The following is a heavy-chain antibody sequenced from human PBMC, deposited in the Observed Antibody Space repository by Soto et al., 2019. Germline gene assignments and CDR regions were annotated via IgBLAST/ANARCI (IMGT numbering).Heavy chain of an antibody. CDR1: GFTVSGQKY. CDR3: ATWHLREHAYDI. Sequence: DVQLVESGGGLIQPGGSLRLSCAASGFTVSGQKYLAWVRQAPGKGLEWVSALYDVDGTFYADSVKGRFTTSGDSSRTIVDLQMNSLRPDDTAVYYCATWHLREHAYDIWGQGTAVTVSS. V-gene: IGHV3-53*01. CDR2: LYDVDGT. J-gene: IGHJ3*02. D-gene: IGHD4-17*01.